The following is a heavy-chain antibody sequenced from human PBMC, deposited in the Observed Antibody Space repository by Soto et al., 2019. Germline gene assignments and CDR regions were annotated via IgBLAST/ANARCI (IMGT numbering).Heavy chain of an antibody. Sequence: QVQLVESGGGVVQPGRSLRLSCAASGFTFSSYGMHWVRQAPGKGLEWVAVISYDGSNKYYADSVKGRFTISRDNSKNTPYLQMNSLRAEDTAVYYCAHGGWFGELLDYWGQGTLVTVSS. CDR3: AHGGWFGELLDY. D-gene: IGHD3-10*01. CDR1: GFTFSSYG. V-gene: IGHV3-30*03. J-gene: IGHJ4*02. CDR2: ISYDGSNK.